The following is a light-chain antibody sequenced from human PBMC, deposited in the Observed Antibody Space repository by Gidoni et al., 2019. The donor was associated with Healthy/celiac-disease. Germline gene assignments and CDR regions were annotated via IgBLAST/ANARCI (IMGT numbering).Light chain of an antibody. CDR1: QSVSSSY. J-gene: IGKJ1*01. CDR3: QQYGSSPWT. CDR2: GAS. Sequence: EIVLTQSPGTLSLSPGERATRSCRASQSVSSSYLAWYQQKPGQAPRLLSYGASSRATGILDRLSGSGSGTDFTLTISRLEPEDFAVYYCQQYGSSPWTFXXXTKVEIK. V-gene: IGKV3-20*01.